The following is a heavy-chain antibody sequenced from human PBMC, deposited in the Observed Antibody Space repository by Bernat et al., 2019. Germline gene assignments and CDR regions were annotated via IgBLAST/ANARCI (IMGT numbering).Heavy chain of an antibody. Sequence: QVQLVESGGGVVQPGRSLRLSCAASGFTFSTYGMHWVRQAPGKGLEWVAVIWYDGSNKYYADSVRGRFTISRDNSKNTLYLQVNSLSAEDTAVYYCARASGPCDFWGRGTLVTVSS. CDR2: IWYDGSNK. V-gene: IGHV3-33*01. CDR3: ARASGPCDF. J-gene: IGHJ4*02. CDR1: GFTFSTYG. D-gene: IGHD6-19*01.